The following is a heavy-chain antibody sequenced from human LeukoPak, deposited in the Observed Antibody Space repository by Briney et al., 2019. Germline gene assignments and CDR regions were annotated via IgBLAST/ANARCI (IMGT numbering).Heavy chain of an antibody. V-gene: IGHV3-21*01. Sequence: GGSLRLSCAASGFTFSDDPTNWVRQAPGKGLEWVSSISNSGFYIYYADSVKGRFVVSRDNANNSLYLQMNSLRDEDTAVYYCVTDGASDIWGQGTMVTVSS. CDR1: GFTFSDDP. CDR2: ISNSGFYI. CDR3: VTDGASDI. J-gene: IGHJ3*02.